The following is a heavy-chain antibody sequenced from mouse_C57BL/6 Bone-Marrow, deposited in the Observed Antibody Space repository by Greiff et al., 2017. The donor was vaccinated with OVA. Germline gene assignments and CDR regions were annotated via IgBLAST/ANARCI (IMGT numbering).Heavy chain of an antibody. CDR1: GYTFTSYW. D-gene: IGHD1-1*01. CDR2: IYPSDSET. V-gene: IGHV1-61*01. Sequence: QVQLQQPGAELVRPGSSVKLSCKASGYTFTSYWMDWVKQRPGQGLEWIGNIYPSDSETHYNQKFKDKATLTVDKSSSTAYMQLSSLTSEDSAVYYCARKGIRSYWYFDVWGTGTTVTVSS. CDR3: ARKGIRSYWYFDV. J-gene: IGHJ1*03.